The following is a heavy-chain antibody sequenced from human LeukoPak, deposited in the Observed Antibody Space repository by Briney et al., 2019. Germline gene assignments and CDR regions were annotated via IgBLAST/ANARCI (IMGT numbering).Heavy chain of an antibody. CDR2: IYYSGST. Sequence: SETLSLTCTVSGGSISSYYWSWIRQPPGKGLEWIGCIYYSGSTNYNPSLKSRVTISVGTSKNQFSLKLSSVTAADTAVYYCARQVCSSWYSNWFDPWGQGTLVTVSS. D-gene: IGHD6-13*01. V-gene: IGHV4-59*08. J-gene: IGHJ5*02. CDR3: ARQVCSSWYSNWFDP. CDR1: GGSISSYY.